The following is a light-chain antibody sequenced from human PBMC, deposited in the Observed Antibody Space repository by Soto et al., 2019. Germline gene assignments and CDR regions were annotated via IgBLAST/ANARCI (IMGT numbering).Light chain of an antibody. V-gene: IGKV3-20*01. J-gene: IGKJ1*01. CDR2: GAS. CDR3: QQYGMSPRT. CDR1: QSVSSSY. Sequence: EIVLAQYPGTLSLSPGERATLSCRASQSVSSSYFAWYQQKPGQAPKLLIYGASSRATGIPDRFSGSGSGTDFTLIISRLEPEDFAVYYCQQYGMSPRTFGQGTKVEIK.